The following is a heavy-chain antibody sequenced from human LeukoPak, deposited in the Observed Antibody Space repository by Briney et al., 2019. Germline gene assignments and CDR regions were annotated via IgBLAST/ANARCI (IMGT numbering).Heavy chain of an antibody. CDR1: GFTFDDYA. CDR2: ISWNSGSI. CDR3: AKGPEMATIAFDI. D-gene: IGHD5-24*01. V-gene: IGHV3-9*01. J-gene: IGHJ3*02. Sequence: GRSLRLSCAASGFTFDDYAMHWVRQAPGKGLEWVSGISWNSGSIGYADSVKGRFTISRDNAKNSLYPQMNSLRAEDTALYYCAKGPEMATIAFDIWGQGTMVTVSS.